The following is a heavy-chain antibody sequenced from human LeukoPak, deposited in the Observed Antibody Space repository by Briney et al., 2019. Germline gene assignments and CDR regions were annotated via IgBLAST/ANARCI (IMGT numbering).Heavy chain of an antibody. CDR1: GGSFSGYY. V-gene: IGHV4-34*01. CDR2: INHSGST. J-gene: IGHJ4*02. D-gene: IGHD3-22*01. CDR3: AGDRNSSGYFTFDY. Sequence: SETLSLTCAVYGGSFSGYYWSWIRQPPGKGLEWIGEINHSGSTNYNPSLKSRVTISVDTSKNQFSLKLSSVTAADTAVYYCAGDRNSSGYFTFDYWGQGTLVTVPS.